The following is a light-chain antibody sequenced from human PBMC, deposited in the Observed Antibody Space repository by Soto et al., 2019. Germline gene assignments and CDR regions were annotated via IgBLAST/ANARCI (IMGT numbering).Light chain of an antibody. CDR2: GAS. V-gene: IGKV3-20*01. Sequence: IVLTQSPGTLSLSPGERATLSCRASQSVSSSYLAWYQQKVGQAPRLLIYGASYRATGIPDRFSGSGSGTDFTLTISRLEPEDFAVYYCQQFSNSLLTFGGGTKVDIK. CDR3: QQFSNSLLT. J-gene: IGKJ4*01. CDR1: QSVSSSY.